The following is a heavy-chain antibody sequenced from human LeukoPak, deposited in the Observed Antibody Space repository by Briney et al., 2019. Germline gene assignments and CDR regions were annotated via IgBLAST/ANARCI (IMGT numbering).Heavy chain of an antibody. D-gene: IGHD3-10*01. CDR3: ARRFAPSRNDAFDI. CDR2: IYYSGST. Sequence: KPSETLSLTCTVSGGSINSSSYYWGWIHQPPGKGLQWIGTIYYSGSTYYNPSLKSRVTISVDTSKNQFSLKLSSVTASDTAVYYCARRFAPSRNDAFDIWGQGTMVTVSS. V-gene: IGHV4-39*01. CDR1: GGSINSSSYY. J-gene: IGHJ3*02.